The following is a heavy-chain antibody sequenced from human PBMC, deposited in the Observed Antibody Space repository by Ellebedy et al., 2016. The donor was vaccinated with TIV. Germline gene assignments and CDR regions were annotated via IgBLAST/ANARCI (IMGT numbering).Heavy chain of an antibody. CDR3: ARDSVYYDSHGTGRYYFDY. Sequence: GESLKISCAASGFTFRNYGMSWVRQAPGKGLEWVSYISSSSSTIYYADSVKGRFTISRDNAKNSLYLQMNSLRAEDTAVYYCARDSVYYDSHGTGRYYFDYWGQGTLVTVSS. CDR2: ISSSSSTI. D-gene: IGHD3-22*01. V-gene: IGHV3-48*01. J-gene: IGHJ4*02. CDR1: GFTFRNYG.